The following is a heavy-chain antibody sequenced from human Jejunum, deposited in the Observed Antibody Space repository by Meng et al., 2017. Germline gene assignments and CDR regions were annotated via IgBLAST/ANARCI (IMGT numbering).Heavy chain of an antibody. Sequence: QVQPQESGPGLVKPLQTLSLTCTVSGGSLSSGGYYWNWIRQHAGRGLEWIGYIYYTGRTDYNPSLRSRVTISRDTSKNQFSLKVTSVTAADTAMYYCVARDGYNSPALGYWGQGNLVTVSS. CDR3: VARDGYNSPALGY. J-gene: IGHJ4*02. CDR2: IYYTGRT. V-gene: IGHV4-31*03. D-gene: IGHD5-24*01. CDR1: GGSLSSGGYY.